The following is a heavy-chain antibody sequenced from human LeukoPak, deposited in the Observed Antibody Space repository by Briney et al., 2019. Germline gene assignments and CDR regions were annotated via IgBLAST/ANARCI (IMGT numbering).Heavy chain of an antibody. V-gene: IGHV3-11*01. Sequence: PGRSLRLSCAASGFTFSDSYMSWIRQVPGKGLEWISYISSSGGTIYCADSVKGRFTISRDNAKNSLYLQMNSLRVEDTAVYYCAKEGGDWGEGYFDYWGQGTLVTVSS. CDR1: GFTFSDSY. J-gene: IGHJ4*02. CDR3: AKEGGDWGEGYFDY. D-gene: IGHD7-27*01. CDR2: ISSSGGTI.